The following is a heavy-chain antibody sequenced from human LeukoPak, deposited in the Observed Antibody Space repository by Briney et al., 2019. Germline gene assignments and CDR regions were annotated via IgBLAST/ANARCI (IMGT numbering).Heavy chain of an antibody. D-gene: IGHD1-7*01. V-gene: IGHV3-30*03. CDR1: GFTFSSYG. CDR2: ISYDGSNK. CDR3: ARDGAELELPDNWFDP. Sequence: GGSLRLSCAASGFTFSSYGMHWVRQAPGKGLEWVAVISYDGSNKYYADSVEGRFTISRDNSKNTLYLQMNSLRAEDTAVYYCARDGAELELPDNWFDPWGQGTLVTVSS. J-gene: IGHJ5*02.